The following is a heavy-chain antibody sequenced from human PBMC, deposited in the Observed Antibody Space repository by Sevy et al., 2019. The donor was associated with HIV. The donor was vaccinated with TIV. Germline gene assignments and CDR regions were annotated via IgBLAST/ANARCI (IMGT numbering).Heavy chain of an antibody. CDR3: AGRCSGDSCTPGEVFHSPRARFDV. Sequence: GESLKISCKSSGYSFTNYWIAWVRQVPGKGLEWMGIIYPGDSDTRYSPSFQGQVTISADKSITTVYLQWSSLKASDNAIYFCAGRCSGDSCTPGEVFHSPRARFDVWAQGTMVTVSS. CDR2: IYPGDSDT. CDR1: GYSFTNYW. D-gene: IGHD2-21*01. V-gene: IGHV5-51*01. J-gene: IGHJ3*01.